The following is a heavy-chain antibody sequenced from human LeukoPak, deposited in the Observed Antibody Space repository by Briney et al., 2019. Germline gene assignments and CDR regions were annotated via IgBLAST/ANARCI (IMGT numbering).Heavy chain of an antibody. CDR3: ARDPYSSGWYKDAFDI. Sequence: GGSLRLSCAASGFTFSSYSMNWVRQAPGKGLEWVSSISGSSSYINYADSVKGRFTISRDNAQNSLFLQLNSLRAEDTAVYYCARDPYSSGWYKDAFDIWGQGTMVTVSS. V-gene: IGHV3-21*01. J-gene: IGHJ3*02. CDR1: GFTFSSYS. CDR2: ISGSSSYI. D-gene: IGHD6-19*01.